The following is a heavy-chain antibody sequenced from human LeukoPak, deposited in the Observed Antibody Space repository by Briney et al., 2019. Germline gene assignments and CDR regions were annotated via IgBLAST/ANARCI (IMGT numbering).Heavy chain of an antibody. J-gene: IGHJ4*02. Sequence: QSGGSLRLSCAASGFTFDDYAMHWVRRAPGKGLEWVSGISWNSGSIGYADSVKGRFTISRDNAKNSLYLQMNSLRAEDMALYYCAKGGYSKYLRDYFDYWGQGTLVTVSS. CDR3: AKGGYSKYLRDYFDY. CDR1: GFTFDDYA. D-gene: IGHD4-11*01. CDR2: ISWNSGSI. V-gene: IGHV3-9*03.